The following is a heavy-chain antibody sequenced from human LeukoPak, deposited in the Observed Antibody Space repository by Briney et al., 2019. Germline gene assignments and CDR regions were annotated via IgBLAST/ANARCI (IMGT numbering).Heavy chain of an antibody. Sequence: GGSLRLSCAASGFTFSSYAMSWVRQAPGKGLEWVSTISGSGGSTYSADSVKGRFTISRDNSKHTLYLQMNSLRAEDTAIYYCAKGINFGSSYGYSFDYWGQGTLVTVSS. CDR3: AKGINFGSSYGYSFDY. D-gene: IGHD5-18*01. CDR1: GFTFSSYA. V-gene: IGHV3-23*01. J-gene: IGHJ4*02. CDR2: ISGSGGST.